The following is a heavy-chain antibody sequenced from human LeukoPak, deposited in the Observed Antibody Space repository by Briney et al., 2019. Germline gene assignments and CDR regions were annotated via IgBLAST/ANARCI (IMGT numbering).Heavy chain of an antibody. CDR3: ARARFDWPSDAFDI. V-gene: IGHV4-34*01. Sequence: SETLSLTCAVYGGSFSTYYWSWIRQPPGKGLEWIGEINHSGSTNYNPSLKSRVTISVDTSKNQFSLKLSSVTAADTAVYYCARARFDWPSDAFDIWGQGTMVTVSS. J-gene: IGHJ3*02. CDR1: GGSFSTYY. CDR2: INHSGST. D-gene: IGHD3-9*01.